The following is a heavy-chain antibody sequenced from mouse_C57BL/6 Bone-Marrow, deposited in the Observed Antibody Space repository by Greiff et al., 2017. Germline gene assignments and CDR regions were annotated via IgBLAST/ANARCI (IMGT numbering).Heavy chain of an antibody. D-gene: IGHD3-2*02. CDR2: IYPRSGNT. J-gene: IGHJ4*01. Sequence: VQLQQSGAELARPGASVKLSCKASGYTFTSYGISWVKQRTGQGLEWIGEIYPRSGNTYYNEKFKGKATLTADKSSSTAYMELRSLTSDDSAVYFCARDSSGYYAMDYWGQGTSVTVSS. V-gene: IGHV1-81*01. CDR3: ARDSSGYYAMDY. CDR1: GYTFTSYG.